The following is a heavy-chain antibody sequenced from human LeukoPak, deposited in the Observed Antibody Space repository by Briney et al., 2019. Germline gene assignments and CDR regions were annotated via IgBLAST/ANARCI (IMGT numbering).Heavy chain of an antibody. D-gene: IGHD3-10*01. CDR2: INPNSGGT. V-gene: IGHV1-2*02. Sequence: GSSVKVSCKASGGTFSSYAISWVRQAPGQGLEWMGWINPNSGGTNYAQKFQGRVTMTRDTSISTAYMDLSRLRSDDTAVYYCARAEGGTMVRGVIIMRPYYYYMDVWGKGTTVTISS. CDR3: ARAEGGTMVRGVIIMRPYYYYMDV. J-gene: IGHJ6*03. CDR1: GGTFSSYA.